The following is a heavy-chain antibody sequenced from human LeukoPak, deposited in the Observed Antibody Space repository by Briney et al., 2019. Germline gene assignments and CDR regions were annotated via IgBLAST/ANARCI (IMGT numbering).Heavy chain of an antibody. J-gene: IGHJ4*02. D-gene: IGHD6-13*01. CDR2: SSGDSKFI. CDR1: GFTLSHSA. Sequence: GGSLRLSCAASGFTLSHSAMSWVRQAPGKGLEWVASSSGDSKFIYYADSVKGRFTVSRDNSKNTLYVQVNSLRGEDTAVYYCAKGGGAAATHLVDYWGQGTLVTVSS. CDR3: AKGGGAAATHLVDY. V-gene: IGHV3-23*01.